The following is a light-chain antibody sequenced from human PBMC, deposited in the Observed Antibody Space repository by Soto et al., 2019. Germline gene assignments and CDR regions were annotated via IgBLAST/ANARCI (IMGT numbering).Light chain of an antibody. CDR1: ENVNSW. V-gene: IGKV1-5*03. Sequence: DIQMTQSPSTLSAVVGDRVTITCRASENVNSWLAWYQQKPGKAPKLLICEASNLESGVPSRFSGSGSGTEFTLTISSLQTDDFASYYCQPYKIAATSGQGTKVEI. CDR2: EAS. CDR3: QPYKIAAT. J-gene: IGKJ1*01.